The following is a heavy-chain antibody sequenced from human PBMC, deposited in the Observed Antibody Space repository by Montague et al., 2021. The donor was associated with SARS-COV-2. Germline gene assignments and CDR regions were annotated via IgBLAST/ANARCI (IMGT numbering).Heavy chain of an antibody. V-gene: IGHV4-4*02. Sequence: SETLSLTCAVSGGSISSSNWWSWVRQPPGKGLEWSGEIYHSGSTNYNPSLKSRVTISVDKSKNQFSLTLSSVTAADTAVYYCSRAPGGGTLGYFDYWGQGTLVTVSS. CDR1: GGSISSSNW. CDR3: SRAPGGGTLGYFDY. CDR2: IYHSGST. D-gene: IGHD3-16*01. J-gene: IGHJ4*02.